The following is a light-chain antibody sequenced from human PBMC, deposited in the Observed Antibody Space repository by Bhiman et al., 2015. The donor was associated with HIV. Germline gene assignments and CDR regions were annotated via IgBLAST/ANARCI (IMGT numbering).Light chain of an antibody. Sequence: QSALTQPRSVSGSPGQSVTISCTGTSSDVGDYNYVSWYQQHPGKAPKLIVYAVTQRPSGVPDRFSGSKSGNTASLIISGLQAEDEADYYCSSYAGSNVVFGGGTKLTVL. V-gene: IGLV2-11*01. CDR1: SSDVGDYNY. J-gene: IGLJ2*01. CDR3: SSYAGSNVV. CDR2: AVT.